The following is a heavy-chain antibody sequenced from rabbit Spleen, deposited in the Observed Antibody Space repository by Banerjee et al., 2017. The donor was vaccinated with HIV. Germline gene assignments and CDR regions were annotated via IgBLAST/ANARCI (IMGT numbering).Heavy chain of an antibody. Sequence: QEQLVESGGGLVQPGGSLKLSCEASGFDFSNYGVSWVRQAPGKGLEWIGYIDPVFGITYYANWVNGRFSISRENTQNTVSLQLNSLTAADTATYFCARDAGTGDYIDVYFSLWGPGTLVTVS. CDR2: IDPVFGIT. J-gene: IGHJ4*01. V-gene: IGHV1S47*01. CDR1: GFDFSNYG. CDR3: ARDAGTGDYIDVYFSL. D-gene: IGHD8-1*01.